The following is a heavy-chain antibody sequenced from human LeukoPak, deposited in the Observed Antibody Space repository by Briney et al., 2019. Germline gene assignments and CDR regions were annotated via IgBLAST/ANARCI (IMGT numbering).Heavy chain of an antibody. V-gene: IGHV3-9*01. CDR2: ISWNSGSI. D-gene: IGHD6-13*01. Sequence: PGRSLRPSCAASGFTFDDYAMHWVRQAPGKGLEWVSGISWNSGSIGYADSVKGRFTISRDNAKNSLYLQMNSLRAEDTALYYCAKDRYSSSWYPSEDFDYWGQGTLVTVSS. CDR3: AKDRYSSSWYPSEDFDY. J-gene: IGHJ4*02. CDR1: GFTFDDYA.